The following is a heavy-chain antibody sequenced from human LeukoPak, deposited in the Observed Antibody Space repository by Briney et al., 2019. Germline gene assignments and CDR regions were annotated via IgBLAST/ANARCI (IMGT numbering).Heavy chain of an antibody. V-gene: IGHV3-7*03. J-gene: IGHJ4*02. D-gene: IGHD3-10*01. Sequence: GGSLRLSCAASGFIFETYWMNWVRQVPGEGLEWVANMKHDGNEEYYVESVKGRFIISRDNANKLLYLQMNSLRAEDTAIYYCARKAAGWGVLDHWGQGILVTVSS. CDR1: GFIFETYW. CDR3: ARKAAGWGVLDH. CDR2: MKHDGNEE.